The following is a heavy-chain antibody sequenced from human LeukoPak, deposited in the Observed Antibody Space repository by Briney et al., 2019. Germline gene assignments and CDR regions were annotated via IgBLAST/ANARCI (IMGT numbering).Heavy chain of an antibody. V-gene: IGHV3-30-3*01. CDR3: ARDMIVATIHYYYGMDV. CDR1: GFTFSSYA. J-gene: IGHJ6*02. Sequence: GGSLRLSCAASGFTFSSYAMHWVRQAPGKGLEWVAVISYDGSNKYYADSVKGRFTISRDNSKNTLYLQMNSLRAEDTAVYYCARDMIVATIHYYYGMDVWGQGTTVTVSS. CDR2: ISYDGSNK. D-gene: IGHD5-12*01.